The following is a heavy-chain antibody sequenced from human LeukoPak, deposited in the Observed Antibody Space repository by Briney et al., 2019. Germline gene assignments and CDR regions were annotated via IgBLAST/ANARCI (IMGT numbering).Heavy chain of an antibody. CDR1: GFTFSNAW. CDR2: IKSKTDGGTT. CDR3: AKSSVGATFSY. D-gene: IGHD1-26*01. V-gene: IGHV3-15*01. J-gene: IGHJ4*02. Sequence: GGSLRLSCAASGFTFSNAWMSWVRQAPGKGLEWVGRIKSKTDGGTTDYAAPVKGRFTISRDDSKNTLYLQMNSLKTEDTAVYYCAKSSVGATFSYWGQGTLVTVSS.